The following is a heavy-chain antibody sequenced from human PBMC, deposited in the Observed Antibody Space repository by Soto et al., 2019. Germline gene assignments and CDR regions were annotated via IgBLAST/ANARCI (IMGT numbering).Heavy chain of an antibody. V-gene: IGHV3-23*01. CDR3: AKDRAFSGSYFDY. CDR1: GFTFSSYA. J-gene: IGHJ4*02. D-gene: IGHD1-26*01. Sequence: GGSLRLSCAASGFTFSSYAMSWVRQTPGKGLEWVSAISGSGGSTYYADSVKGRFTISRDNSKNTLYLQMNSLRAEDTAVYYCAKDRAFSGSYFDYWGQGTLVTVSS. CDR2: ISGSGGST.